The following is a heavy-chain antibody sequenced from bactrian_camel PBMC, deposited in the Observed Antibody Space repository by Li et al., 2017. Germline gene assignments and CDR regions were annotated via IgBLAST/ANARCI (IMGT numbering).Heavy chain of an antibody. CDR2: IHTAGGSP. Sequence: HVQLVESGGGSVRAGGSLKLSCAASRNTSEGACMAWFRQTPGKEREGIAAIHTAGGSPVYADFVKGRFTISQDNSKNTLYLQMNNLKPEDTALYYCAAARVIGRCSVLLGTFARNLVTVWGQGTQVTVS. D-gene: IGHD2*01. CDR1: RNTSEGAC. V-gene: IGHV3S1*01. CDR3: AAARVIGRCSVLLGTFARNLVTV. J-gene: IGHJ4*01.